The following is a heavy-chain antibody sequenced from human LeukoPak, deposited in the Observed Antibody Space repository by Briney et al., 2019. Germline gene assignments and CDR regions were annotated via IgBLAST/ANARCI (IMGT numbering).Heavy chain of an antibody. CDR1: GGSISSSSYY. CDR3: AREVADYGGYYYYHYMDV. D-gene: IGHD4-23*01. V-gene: IGHV4-61*02. CDR2: IYTSGSN. J-gene: IGHJ6*03. Sequence: SETLSLTCTVSGGSISSSSYYWSWIRQPAGKGLEWIGRIYTSGSNNYNPSLKSRVTMSVDTSKNQFSLKLSSVTAADTAMYYCAREVADYGGYYYYHYMDVWGKGTTVTISS.